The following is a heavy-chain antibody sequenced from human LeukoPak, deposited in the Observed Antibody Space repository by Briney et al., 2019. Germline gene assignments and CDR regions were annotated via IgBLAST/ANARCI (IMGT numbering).Heavy chain of an antibody. D-gene: IGHD3-22*01. Sequence: PSETLSLTCAVYGGSFSGYYWSWIRQPPGKGLEWIGEINHSGSTYYNPSLKSRVTISVDTSKNQFSLKLSSVTAADTAVYYCARVNYYDSSGYYYPFDYWGQGTLVTVSS. V-gene: IGHV4-34*01. CDR3: ARVNYYDSSGYYYPFDY. CDR1: GGSFSGYY. CDR2: INHSGST. J-gene: IGHJ4*02.